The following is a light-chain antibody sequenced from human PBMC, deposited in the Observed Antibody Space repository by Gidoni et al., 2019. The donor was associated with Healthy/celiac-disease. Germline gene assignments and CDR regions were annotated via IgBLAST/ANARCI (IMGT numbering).Light chain of an antibody. J-gene: IGKJ5*01. CDR3: QQSYSTTFT. CDR2: AAS. V-gene: IGKV1-39*01. Sequence: DIQMRQPPSSLSSSVGDRVTITCRASQSLSSYLNWYQQKPRKAPKLLIYAASSVQSGVPSCCSGSGAGTYFTITISSLQPEDFATYYCQQSYSTTFTFGQGTRLEIK. CDR1: QSLSSY.